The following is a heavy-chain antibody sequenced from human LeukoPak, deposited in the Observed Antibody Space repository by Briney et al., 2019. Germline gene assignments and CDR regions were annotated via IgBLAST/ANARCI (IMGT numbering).Heavy chain of an antibody. Sequence: GGSLRLSCAASGFTFSDYYMSWIRQAPGKGLEWVSYISSSSSYTNYADSVKGRFTISRDNAKNSLYLQMNSLRAEDTAVYYCARGLNYGGNWYYGMDVWGQGTTVTVSS. CDR2: ISSSSSYT. J-gene: IGHJ6*02. CDR1: GFTFSDYY. V-gene: IGHV3-11*05. D-gene: IGHD4-23*01. CDR3: ARGLNYGGNWYYGMDV.